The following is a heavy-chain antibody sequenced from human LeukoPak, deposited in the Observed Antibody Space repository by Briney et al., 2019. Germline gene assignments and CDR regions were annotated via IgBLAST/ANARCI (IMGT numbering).Heavy chain of an antibody. CDR3: AEDREAWGHGGSYYFDY. J-gene: IGHJ4*02. CDR1: GFTFSSYA. CDR2: ISGSGGST. Sequence: GGSLRLSCAASGFTFSSYAMSWVRQAPGKGLEWVSAISGSGGSTYYADSVKGRFTISRDNSKNTLYLQMNSLRAEDTAVYYCAEDREAWGHGGSYYFDYWGQGTLVTVSS. D-gene: IGHD1-26*01. V-gene: IGHV3-23*01.